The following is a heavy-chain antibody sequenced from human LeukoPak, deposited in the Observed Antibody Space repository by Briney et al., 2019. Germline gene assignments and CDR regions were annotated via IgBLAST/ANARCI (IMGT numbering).Heavy chain of an antibody. D-gene: IGHD3-22*01. CDR3: ARRQATYYYDSSGYYYFDY. J-gene: IGHJ4*02. V-gene: IGHV5-51*01. CDR1: GYSFTSYW. Sequence: GESLKISCKGSGYSFTSYWIGWVRQMPGKGPEWMGIIYPGDSDTRYSPSFQGQVTISADKSISTAYLQWSSLKASDTAMYYCARRQATYYYDSSGYYYFDYWGQGTLVTVSS. CDR2: IYPGDSDT.